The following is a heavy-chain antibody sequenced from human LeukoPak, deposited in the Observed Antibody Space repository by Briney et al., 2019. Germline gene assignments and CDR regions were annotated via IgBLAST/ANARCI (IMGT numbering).Heavy chain of an antibody. Sequence: SETLSLTCAVYGGSFSGYYWSWIRQPPGKGLEWIGEINHSGSTNYNPSLKSRVTISVDTSKNQFSLKLSSVTAADTAVYYCARGVYDFWSGRGVLYYMDVWGKGTTVTVSS. D-gene: IGHD3-3*01. CDR1: GGSFSGYY. CDR3: ARGVYDFWSGRGVLYYMDV. V-gene: IGHV4-34*01. CDR2: INHSGST. J-gene: IGHJ6*03.